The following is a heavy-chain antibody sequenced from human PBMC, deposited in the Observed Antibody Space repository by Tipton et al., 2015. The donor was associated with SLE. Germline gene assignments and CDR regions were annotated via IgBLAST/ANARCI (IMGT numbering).Heavy chain of an antibody. CDR2: ITHSGST. V-gene: IGHV4-34*01. D-gene: IGHD3-16*01. CDR3: ARRGSFSFDP. J-gene: IGHJ5*02. CDR1: GGSFTDYY. Sequence: TLSLTCAVYGGSFTDYYWTWIRQPPGKGLEWIGEITHSGSTNYNPSLKSRVSISVDTSKNQFSLKVSSVTAADTAVYYCARRGSFSFDPWGQGTLVTVSS.